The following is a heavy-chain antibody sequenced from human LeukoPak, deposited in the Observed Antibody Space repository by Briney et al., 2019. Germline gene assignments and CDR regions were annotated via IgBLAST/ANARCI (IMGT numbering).Heavy chain of an antibody. CDR2: IHTSGST. J-gene: IGHJ4*02. V-gene: IGHV4-61*02. D-gene: IGHD3-16*01. CDR3: ARCLGGRCDYFDY. Sequence: PSQTLSLTCTVSGGSISSGSYYCSWIRQPAGKGLEWIGRIHTSGSTNYNPSLKSRVTISVDTSKNQFSLRLSSVTAADTAVYYCARCLGGRCDYFDYWGQGTLVTVSS. CDR1: GGSISSGSYY.